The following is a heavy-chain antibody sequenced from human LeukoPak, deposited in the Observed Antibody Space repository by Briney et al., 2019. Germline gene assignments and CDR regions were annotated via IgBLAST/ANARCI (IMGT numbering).Heavy chain of an antibody. CDR1: GGSISSSSYY. D-gene: IGHD3-22*01. V-gene: IGHV4-39*02. Sequence: SETLSLTCTVSGGSISSSSYYWGWIRQPPGKGLEWIGSIYYSGSTYYNPSLKSRVTISVDTSKNQFSLKLSSVTAADTAVYYCAREGYCTHAFDIWGQGTMVTVSS. CDR2: IYYSGST. CDR3: AREGYCTHAFDI. J-gene: IGHJ3*02.